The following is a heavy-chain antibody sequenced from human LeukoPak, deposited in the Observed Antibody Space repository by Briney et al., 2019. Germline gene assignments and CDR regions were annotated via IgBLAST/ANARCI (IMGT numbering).Heavy chain of an antibody. D-gene: IGHD2-21*01. J-gene: IGHJ4*02. CDR1: GGSFSGYY. CDR3: ARFDVEMAIFDY. Sequence: SETLSLTCAVYGGSFSGYYWSWIRQPPGKGLEWIGEINHSGSTNYNPSLKSRVTISVDTSKNQFSLKLSSVTAADTAVYYCARFDVEMAIFDYWGQGTLVTVSP. V-gene: IGHV4-34*01. CDR2: INHSGST.